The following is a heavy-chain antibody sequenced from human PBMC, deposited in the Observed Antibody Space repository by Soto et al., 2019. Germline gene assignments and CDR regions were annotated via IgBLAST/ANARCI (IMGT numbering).Heavy chain of an antibody. J-gene: IGHJ5*02. V-gene: IGHV3-23*01. CDR1: GFTFSSYA. CDR2: ISGSGGST. CDR3: AKVGIAAAARGAWWFDP. Sequence: EVQLLESGGGLVQPGGSLRLSCAASGFTFSSYAMSWVRPAPGKGLEWVSAISGSGGSTYYADSVKGRFTISRDNSKNTLYLQMNSLRAEDTAVYYCAKVGIAAAARGAWWFDPWGQGTLVTVSS. D-gene: IGHD6-13*01.